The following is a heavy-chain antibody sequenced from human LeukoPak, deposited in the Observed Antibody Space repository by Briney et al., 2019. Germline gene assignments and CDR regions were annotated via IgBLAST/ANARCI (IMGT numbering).Heavy chain of an antibody. J-gene: IGHJ6*03. Sequence: SETLSLTCNVSGDSISSSSYYWDWIRQPPGKGLEWIGSIYYGASTYYNPSLKSRVTISVDTPKNQFSLKLSSVTAADMAVYYCARLDCSGSTCYSRYNYYIDVWGKGTTVTVSS. CDR1: GDSISSSSYY. D-gene: IGHD2-15*01. V-gene: IGHV4-39*01. CDR3: ARLDCSGSTCYSRYNYYIDV. CDR2: IYYGAST.